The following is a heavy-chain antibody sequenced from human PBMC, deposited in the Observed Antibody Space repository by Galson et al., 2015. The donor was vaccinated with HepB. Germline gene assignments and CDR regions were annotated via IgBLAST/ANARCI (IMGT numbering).Heavy chain of an antibody. D-gene: IGHD3-22*01. CDR3: AKAYYYDSSGYYFPTGWGPDAFDI. Sequence: SLRLSCAASGFTFSSYAMSWVRQAPGKGLEWVSAISGSGGSTYYADSVKGRFTISRDNSKNTLYLQMNSLRAEDTAVYYCAKAYYYDSSGYYFPTGWGPDAFDIWGQGTMVTVSS. CDR1: GFTFSSYA. V-gene: IGHV3-23*01. J-gene: IGHJ3*02. CDR2: ISGSGGST.